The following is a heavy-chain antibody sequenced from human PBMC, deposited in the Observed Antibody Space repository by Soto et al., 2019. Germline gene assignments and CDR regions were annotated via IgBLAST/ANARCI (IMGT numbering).Heavy chain of an antibody. D-gene: IGHD4-4*01. J-gene: IGHJ4*02. V-gene: IGHV4-39*01. CDR1: GGSISSRTFW. CDR2: MYYSGSS. Sequence: QLQLQESGPGLVKPSETLSLTCSVSGGSISSRTFWWAWIRQPPGKGLEWIGDMYYSGSSYSSPSLRSLVTLSVDTSTKQLSLKLNSVTAADTAVYYCARHPRDDYNYGGSGIFDYWCQGALVTVSS. CDR3: ARHPRDDYNYGGSGIFDY.